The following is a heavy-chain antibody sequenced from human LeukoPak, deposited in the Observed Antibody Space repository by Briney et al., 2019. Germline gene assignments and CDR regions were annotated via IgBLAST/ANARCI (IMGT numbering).Heavy chain of an antibody. CDR3: ARIRAYYHFDY. D-gene: IGHD1-26*01. V-gene: IGHV3-48*03. J-gene: IGHJ4*02. CDR2: IDNSGYTI. Sequence: PGGSLRLSCAASGFTFNSYEMNWVRQAPGRGLEWISYIDNSGYTIYYADSVKGRFTISRDNAKNSLYLQMNSLRAEDTAVYYRARIRAYYHFDYWGQGTLVAVSS. CDR1: GFTFNSYE.